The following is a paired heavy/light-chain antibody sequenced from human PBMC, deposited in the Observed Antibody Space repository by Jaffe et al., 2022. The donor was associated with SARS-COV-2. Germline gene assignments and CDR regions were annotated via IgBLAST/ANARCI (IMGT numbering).Heavy chain of an antibody. CDR2: TYWNDDK. Sequence: QITLKESGPPLVKPTQTLTLTCSVSGISVSTREVCVGWVRQPPGKALEWLTFTYWNDDKRYSPALKSRLTITRDASRNQVVLRMTNMDPVDTATYFCAYRHTDTSIDYWGPGILVTVSS. D-gene: IGHD2-2*02. CDR3: AYRHTDTSIDY. CDR1: GISVSTREVC. J-gene: IGHJ4*02. V-gene: IGHV2-5*01.
Light chain of an antibody. CDR1: QSVNSY. CDR3: QQRNNWVWT. J-gene: IGKJ1*01. Sequence: EIVLTQSPATLSLSPGERATLSCRASQSVNSYLAWYQQKPGRAPRLLIYDASNRATGIPARFSGSGSGTDFTLIISSLEPEDFGTYYCQQRNNWVWTFGQGTKVEVK. V-gene: IGKV3-11*01. CDR2: DAS.